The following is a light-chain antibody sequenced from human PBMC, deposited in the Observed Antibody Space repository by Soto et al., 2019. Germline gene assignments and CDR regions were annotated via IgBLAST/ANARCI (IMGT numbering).Light chain of an antibody. CDR1: SIDVGRYEY. J-gene: IGLJ1*01. CDR2: EVN. V-gene: IGLV2-14*01. CDR3: SSYSISTVDL. Sequence: QSVLTQPASLSGSPGQSITISGTGTSIDVGRYEYVSWYQIHPGKSPKLMLFEVNNRPSGISYRFSGSKSGNTASLNISGLQDEDEADYFCSSYSISTVDLFGTGTKLTVL.